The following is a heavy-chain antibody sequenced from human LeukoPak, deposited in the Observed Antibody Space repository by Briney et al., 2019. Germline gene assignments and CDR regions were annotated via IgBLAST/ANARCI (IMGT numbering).Heavy chain of an antibody. Sequence: PGGSLRLSCAGSGFTFSRYAMHCVRQAPGKGLEHVSGISSDGRRTYYADSVKGRITISRDNSKHTLYLQMGSLRPEDMAVYHCASSWDLLYPFDYWGQGTLVTVSS. D-gene: IGHD1-26*01. CDR3: ASSWDLLYPFDY. J-gene: IGHJ4*02. CDR1: GFTFSRYA. V-gene: IGHV3-64*02. CDR2: ISSDGRRT.